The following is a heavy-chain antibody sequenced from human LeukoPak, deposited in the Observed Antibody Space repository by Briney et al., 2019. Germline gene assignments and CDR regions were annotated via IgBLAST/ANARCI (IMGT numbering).Heavy chain of an antibody. CDR1: GFTFSSYC. V-gene: IGHV3-30*18. Sequence: GGSLRLSCAASGFTFSSYCMHWVRQAPGKGLEWVGVTSYDGITKYYADSVKGRFTISRDNSKNTLYLQMNSLRPEDTAVYFWAKEDAARVAGAGIEYWGQGTLVTVSS. D-gene: IGHD6-19*01. CDR2: TSYDGITK. J-gene: IGHJ4*02. CDR3: AKEDAARVAGAGIEY.